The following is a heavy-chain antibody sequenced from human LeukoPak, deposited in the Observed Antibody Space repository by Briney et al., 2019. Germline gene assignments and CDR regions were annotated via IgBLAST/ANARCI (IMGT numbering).Heavy chain of an antibody. Sequence: GGSLRLSCAASGFTFSSYSMNWVRQAPGKGLEWVSYITSSSTTIYYADSVKGRFTISRDNAKNSLYLQMNSLRAEDTAVYYCARVLHKRNYDSSVYYGYWGQGTLVTVSS. D-gene: IGHD3-22*01. J-gene: IGHJ4*02. V-gene: IGHV3-48*01. CDR3: ARVLHKRNYDSSVYYGY. CDR1: GFTFSSYS. CDR2: ITSSSTTI.